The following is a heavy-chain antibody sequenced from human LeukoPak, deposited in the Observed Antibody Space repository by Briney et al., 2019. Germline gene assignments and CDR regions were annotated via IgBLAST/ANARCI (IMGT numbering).Heavy chain of an antibody. D-gene: IGHD4-17*01. CDR3: AKDTDDYGDY. Sequence: PGGSLRLSCAASGFTFSDYYMTWIRQAPGKGLEWVSYISSSGSTIYYADSVKGRFTISRDNSKNTLYLQMNSLRAEDTAVYYCAKDTDDYGDYWGQGTLVTVSS. J-gene: IGHJ4*02. CDR2: ISSSGSTI. CDR1: GFTFSDYY. V-gene: IGHV3-11*01.